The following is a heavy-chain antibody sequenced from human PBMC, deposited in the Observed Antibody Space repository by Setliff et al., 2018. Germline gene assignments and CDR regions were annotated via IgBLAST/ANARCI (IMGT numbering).Heavy chain of an antibody. V-gene: IGHV3-15*07. CDR3: ASANTTGYYYFDY. Sequence: GGSLRLSCAASGFTFSNAWMNWVRQAPGKGLEWVGRIKSKTNGGTTDYAAPLKGRFTISRDDSKNTVYLQVDSLKTEDTAVYYCASANTTGYYYFDYWGQGTLVTVSS. D-gene: IGHD1-26*01. CDR2: IKSKTNGGTT. CDR1: GFTFSNAW. J-gene: IGHJ4*02.